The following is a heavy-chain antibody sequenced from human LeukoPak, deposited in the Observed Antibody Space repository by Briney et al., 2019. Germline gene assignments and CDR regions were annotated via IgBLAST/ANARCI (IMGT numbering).Heavy chain of an antibody. V-gene: IGHV1-2*02. D-gene: IGHD4-17*01. CDR3: AREGYGDCNDY. CDR2: INPNSGGT. Sequence: ASVKVSCKASGYSFTGYYLDWVRQAPGQGLEWMGWINPNSGGTNYAQKFQGRVTMTRDTSITTAYMELSRLRSNDTAVYYCAREGYGDCNDYWGQGTLVTVSS. CDR1: GYSFTGYY. J-gene: IGHJ4*02.